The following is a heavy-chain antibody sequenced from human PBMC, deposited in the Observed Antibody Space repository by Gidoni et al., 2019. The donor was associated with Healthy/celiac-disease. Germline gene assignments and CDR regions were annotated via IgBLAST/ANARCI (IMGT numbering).Heavy chain of an antibody. Sequence: QVQLVQSGAEVKKPGASVKVSCTASGYTFTSYYMHWVRQAPGQGLEWMGIINPSGGSTSYAQKFQGRVTMTRDTSTSTVYMELSSLRSEDTAVYYCAREGGARGEQLWERAFDYWGQGTLVTVSS. J-gene: IGHJ4*02. D-gene: IGHD5-18*01. CDR1: GYTFTSYY. V-gene: IGHV1-46*01. CDR2: INPSGGST. CDR3: AREGGARGEQLWERAFDY.